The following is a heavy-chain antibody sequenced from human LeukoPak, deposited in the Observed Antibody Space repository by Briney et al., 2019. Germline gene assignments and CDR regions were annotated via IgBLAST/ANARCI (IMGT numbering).Heavy chain of an antibody. J-gene: IGHJ4*02. D-gene: IGHD2-15*01. Sequence: GGSLRLSCAASGFTFSSCWMSWVRQAPGKGLEWVANIKQDGSEKYYVDSVKGRFTISRDNAKNSLYLQMNSLRAEDTAVYYCARYCSGGSCWDYWGQGTLVTVSS. CDR2: IKQDGSEK. V-gene: IGHV3-7*01. CDR1: GFTFSSCW. CDR3: ARYCSGGSCWDY.